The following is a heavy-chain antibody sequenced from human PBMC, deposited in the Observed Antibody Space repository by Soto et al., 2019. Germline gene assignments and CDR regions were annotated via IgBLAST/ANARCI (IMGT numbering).Heavy chain of an antibody. CDR3: ATSGRGSSWPGVDY. CDR1: GFTFSSYG. Sequence: QVQLVESGGGVVQPGRSLRLSCAASGFTFSSYGMHWVRQAPGKGLEWVAVISYDGSNKYYADSVKGRFTISRDNSKKTLYLQMNSLRDEDTAVYYCATSGRGSSWPGVDYWGQGTLVTVSS. CDR2: ISYDGSNK. V-gene: IGHV3-30*03. J-gene: IGHJ4*02. D-gene: IGHD6-13*01.